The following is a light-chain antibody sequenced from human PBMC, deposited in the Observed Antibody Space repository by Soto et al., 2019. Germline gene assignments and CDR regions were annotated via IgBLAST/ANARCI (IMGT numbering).Light chain of an antibody. V-gene: IGKV3-11*01. Sequence: EVVLTQSPATLSLSPGDTATLSCRSSRYSVSAVAWYHQRSGEAPSLLIFDASIRVPATPARFSGSVSGTEFTLTISSREPEDFAVYYCQQRINWPPITFGQGTRLEIK. CDR2: DAS. CDR1: RYSVSA. J-gene: IGKJ5*01. CDR3: QQRINWPPIT.